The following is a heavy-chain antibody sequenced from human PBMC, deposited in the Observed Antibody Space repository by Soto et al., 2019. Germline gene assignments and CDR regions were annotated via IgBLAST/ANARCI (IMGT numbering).Heavy chain of an antibody. CDR3: ARAYYDSSGYYYFDY. J-gene: IGHJ4*02. V-gene: IGHV4-31*03. D-gene: IGHD3-22*01. Sequence: SQTLSLPCTVSGGSISSGGYYWSWIRPYPGKGLEWIGYIYYSGSTYYNPSLKSRVTISVDTSKNQFSLRLSSVTAADTAVYYCARAYYDSSGYYYFDYWGQGTLVTVSS. CDR2: IYYSGST. CDR1: GGSISSGGYY.